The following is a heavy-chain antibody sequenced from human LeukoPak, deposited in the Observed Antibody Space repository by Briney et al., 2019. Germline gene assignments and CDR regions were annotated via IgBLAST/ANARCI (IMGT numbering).Heavy chain of an antibody. CDR1: GYTFTNYD. J-gene: IGHJ4*02. Sequence: GASVKVSCKTSGYTFTNYDITWVRQAPGQGLEWMGWISVYNGNTNYAQKLQGRVTMTTDTSTSTAYMELRSLRSDDTAVYYCARDYQRQLYLYYFDYWGQGTLVTVSS. CDR2: ISVYNGNT. D-gene: IGHD2-2*01. CDR3: ARDYQRQLYLYYFDY. V-gene: IGHV1-18*01.